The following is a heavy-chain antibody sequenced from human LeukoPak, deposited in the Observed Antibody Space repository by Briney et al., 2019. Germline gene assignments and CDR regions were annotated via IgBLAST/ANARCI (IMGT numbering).Heavy chain of an antibody. CDR1: GGSISSGGYY. CDR3: ARERYYDFWSGYHI. J-gene: IGHJ4*02. Sequence: SQTLSLTCTVSGGSISSGGYYWSWIRQPPGKGLEWIGYIYHSGSTNYNPSLKSRVTISVDTSKNQFSLKLSSVTAADTAVYYCARERYYDFWSGYHIWGQGTLVTVSS. CDR2: IYHSGST. D-gene: IGHD3-3*01. V-gene: IGHV4-30-2*01.